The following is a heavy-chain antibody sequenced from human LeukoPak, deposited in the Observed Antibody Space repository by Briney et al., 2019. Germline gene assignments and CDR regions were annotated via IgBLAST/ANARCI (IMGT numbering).Heavy chain of an antibody. Sequence: PGRSLRLSCAASGFTFSSYAMHWVRQAPGKGLEWVAVISYDGSNKYYADSVKGRFTISRDNSKNTLYLQMNSLRAEDTAVYYCARDLSIAVAGNPGVSWGQGTLVTVSS. CDR3: ARDLSIAVAGNPGVS. V-gene: IGHV3-30-3*01. CDR2: ISYDGSNK. J-gene: IGHJ5*02. D-gene: IGHD6-19*01. CDR1: GFTFSSYA.